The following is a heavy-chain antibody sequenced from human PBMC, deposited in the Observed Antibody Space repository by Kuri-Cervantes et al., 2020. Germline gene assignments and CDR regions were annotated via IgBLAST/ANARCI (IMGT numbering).Heavy chain of an antibody. J-gene: IGHJ4*02. D-gene: IGHD3-10*01. V-gene: IGHV1-18*01. CDR3: ARTMVRGVIYSMYY. Sequence: GESLKISCKASGYTFTSYGISWVRQAPGQGLEWMGWINAGNGNTKYSQKFQGRVTITRDTSASTAYMELSRLRSDDTAVYYCARTMVRGVIYSMYYWGQGTLVTVSS. CDR2: INAGNGNT. CDR1: GYTFTSYG.